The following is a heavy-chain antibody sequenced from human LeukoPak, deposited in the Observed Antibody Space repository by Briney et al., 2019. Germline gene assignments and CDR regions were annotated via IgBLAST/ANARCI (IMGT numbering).Heavy chain of an antibody. CDR2: ISSSGSHI. Sequence: GGSLRLSCAASGFTFSSYEMNWVRQAPGKGLEWVSYISSSGSHIHYADSVKGRFTIHRDNDKNSLYLQMDGLRAEDTAVYYCAEVGITIIGGVWGKGATVTISS. CDR3: AEVGITIIGGV. CDR1: GFTFSSYE. V-gene: IGHV3-48*03. J-gene: IGHJ6*04. D-gene: IGHD3-10*02.